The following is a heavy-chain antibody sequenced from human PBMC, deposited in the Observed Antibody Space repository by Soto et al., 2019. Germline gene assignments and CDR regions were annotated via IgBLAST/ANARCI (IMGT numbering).Heavy chain of an antibody. D-gene: IGHD1-1*01. J-gene: IGHJ6*02. CDR2: TTYDGGIK. CDR3: AGALENPYLYYGLNV. Sequence: VGSLRLSCAASGFSFSRYGMEWVRLAPGKGLEWVAATTYDGGIKHYVDSVKGRFTISRDNSKNTLYPQMNSLRVEDTATYYCAGALENPYLYYGLNVWGQGTTVTVSS. CDR1: GFSFSRYG. V-gene: IGHV3-30*03.